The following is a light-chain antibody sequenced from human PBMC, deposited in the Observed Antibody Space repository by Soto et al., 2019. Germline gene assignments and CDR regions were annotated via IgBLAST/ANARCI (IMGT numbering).Light chain of an antibody. J-gene: IGLJ2*01. CDR2: DVS. CDR3: SSYTSSSTLL. Sequence: QSALTQPASVSGSPGQSITISCTGTSSDVGGYDYVSWYQQHPGKAPKLMMYDVSNRPSGVSNRFSGSKSGNTASLTISGLQAEDEADYYCSSYTSSSTLLFGGGTKVTVL. CDR1: SSDVGGYDY. V-gene: IGLV2-14*01.